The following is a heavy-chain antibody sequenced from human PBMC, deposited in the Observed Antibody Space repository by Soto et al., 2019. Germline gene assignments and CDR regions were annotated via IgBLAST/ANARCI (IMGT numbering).Heavy chain of an antibody. CDR3: ARHIPGYYYGSTNWFDP. Sequence: EASVKVSCKASGYTFTSYGISWVRQAPGQGLEWMGWISAYNGNTNYAQKLQGRVTMTTDTSTSTAYMELRSLRSDDTAVYYCARHIPGYYYGSTNWFDPWGQGTLVTVSS. V-gene: IGHV1-18*01. CDR1: GYTFTSYG. J-gene: IGHJ5*02. D-gene: IGHD3-10*01. CDR2: ISAYNGNT.